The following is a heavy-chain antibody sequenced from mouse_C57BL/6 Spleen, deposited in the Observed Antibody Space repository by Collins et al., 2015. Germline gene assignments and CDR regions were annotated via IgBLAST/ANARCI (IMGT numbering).Heavy chain of an antibody. CDR3: TRDLPSYYAMDY. CDR1: GFNIKDDY. D-gene: IGHD5-5*01. J-gene: IGHJ4*01. V-gene: IGHV14-4*01. CDR2: IDPENGDT. Sequence: EVQLQQSGAELVRPGASVKLSCTASGFNIKDDYMHWVKQRPEQGLEWIGWIDPENGDTEYASKFQGKATITADTSSNTAYLQLSSLTSEDTAVYYCTRDLPSYYAMDYWGQGTSVTVSS.